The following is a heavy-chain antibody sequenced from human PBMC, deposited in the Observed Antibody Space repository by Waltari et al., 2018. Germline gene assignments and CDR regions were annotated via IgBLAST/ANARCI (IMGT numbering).Heavy chain of an antibody. CDR1: GLTFSSYA. Sequence: EVQLVESGGGLVQPGGSLSLSCAAPGLTFSSYAMRSVPQAPVKGLTWVPAISGSGGRTYYADSVKGRFTISRDNSKNTLYLQMNSLRAEDTAVYYCAKGVAAAYYYYMDVWGKGTTVTVSS. CDR2: ISGSGGRT. CDR3: AKGVAAAYYYYMDV. V-gene: IGHV3-23*04. D-gene: IGHD6-13*01. J-gene: IGHJ6*03.